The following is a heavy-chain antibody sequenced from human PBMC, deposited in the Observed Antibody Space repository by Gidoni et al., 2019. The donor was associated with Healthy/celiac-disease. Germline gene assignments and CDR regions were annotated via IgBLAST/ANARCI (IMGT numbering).Heavy chain of an antibody. D-gene: IGHD6-19*01. CDR1: GLTFSSYA. Sequence: QVQLVESGGGVVQPGRSLRLSCAAAGLTFSSYAMHWVRQAPGKGLEWVAVISYDGSNKYYADSVKGRFTISRDNSKNTLYLQMNSLRAEDTAVYYCARAQWTYYFDYWGQGTLVTVSS. V-gene: IGHV3-30-3*01. CDR2: ISYDGSNK. CDR3: ARAQWTYYFDY. J-gene: IGHJ4*02.